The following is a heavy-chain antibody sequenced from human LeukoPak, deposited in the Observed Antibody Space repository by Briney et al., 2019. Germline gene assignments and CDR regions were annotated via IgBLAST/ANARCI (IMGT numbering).Heavy chain of an antibody. V-gene: IGHV3-48*04. CDR1: ELTFSRHS. CDR2: ISSSGRTI. D-gene: IGHD1-7*01. J-gene: IGHJ6*03. Sequence: PGGSLRLSCEASELTFSRHSMNWVRQSPGKGLEWVSYISSSGRTISYADSVKGRFTISKDNVKNSVDLQMNSLRAEDTAMYYCASRTGTTGYHYYMDLWGNGTTVTVSS. CDR3: ASRTGTTGYHYYMDL.